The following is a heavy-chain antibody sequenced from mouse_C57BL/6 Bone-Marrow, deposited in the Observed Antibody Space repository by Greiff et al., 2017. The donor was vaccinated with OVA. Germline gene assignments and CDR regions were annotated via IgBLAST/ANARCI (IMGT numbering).Heavy chain of an antibody. V-gene: IGHV1-19*01. Sequence: EVQLQQSGPVLVKPGASVKMSCKASGYTFTDYYMNWVKQSHGKSLEWIGVINPYNGGTSYNQKFKGKATLTVDKSSSTAYMELNSLTSEDSAVYYCARRLRRWYFDVWGTGTTVTVSS. CDR3: ARRLRRWYFDV. CDR1: GYTFTDYY. CDR2: INPYNGGT. D-gene: IGHD2-2*01. J-gene: IGHJ1*03.